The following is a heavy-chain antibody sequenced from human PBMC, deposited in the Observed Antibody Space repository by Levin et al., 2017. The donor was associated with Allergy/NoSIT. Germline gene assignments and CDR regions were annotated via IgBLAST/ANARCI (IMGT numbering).Heavy chain of an antibody. J-gene: IGHJ5*02. CDR2: ISDDGSNK. D-gene: IGHD3-10*01. Sequence: GGSLRLSCVASGFPFSIYTIHWVRQAPGKGLEWVTFISDDGSNKNYAYSVKGRFTVSRDNSKNTLYLQMNSLRFEDTAVYYCAREVSGRFDPWGQGALVTVSS. V-gene: IGHV3-30*04. CDR3: AREVSGRFDP. CDR1: GFPFSIYT.